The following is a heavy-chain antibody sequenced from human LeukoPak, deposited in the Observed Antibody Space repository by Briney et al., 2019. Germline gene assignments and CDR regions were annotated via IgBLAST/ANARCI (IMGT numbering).Heavy chain of an antibody. V-gene: IGHV3-11*05. CDR2: ISSSSSYT. Sequence: PGGSLRLSCAASGFTFSDYYMSWIRQAPGKGLEWVSYISSSSSYTNYADSVKGRFTISRDNAKNSLCLQMNSLRAEDTAVYYCAREGYSGNFDYWGQGTLVTVSS. J-gene: IGHJ4*02. D-gene: IGHD3-10*01. CDR1: GFTFSDYY. CDR3: AREGYSGNFDY.